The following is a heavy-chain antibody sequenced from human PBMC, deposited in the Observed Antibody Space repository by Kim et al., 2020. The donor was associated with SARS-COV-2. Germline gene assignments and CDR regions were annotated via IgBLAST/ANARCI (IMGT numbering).Heavy chain of an antibody. J-gene: IGHJ4*02. V-gene: IGHV4-4*07. CDR3: ARTSRDEVTSVRGVGNRSYYFDY. CDR2: VHSSGVT. Sequence: SETLSLTCSVSGGSLNNYYWSWIRQTPGKGLEWIGRVHSSGVTNYSPSLESRVTLSLDMSNNRFNLRPTSVTAADTAVYFCARTSRDEVTSVRGVGNRSYYFDYWGQGALVTVSS. CDR1: GGSLNNYY. D-gene: IGHD3-10*01.